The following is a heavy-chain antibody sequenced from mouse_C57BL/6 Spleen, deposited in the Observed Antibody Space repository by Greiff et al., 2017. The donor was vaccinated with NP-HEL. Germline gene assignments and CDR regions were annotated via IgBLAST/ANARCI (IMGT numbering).Heavy chain of an antibody. Sequence: EVHLVESGPGLVKPSQSLSLTCSVTGYSIPSGYYWNWIRQFPGNKLEWMGYISYDGSNNYNPSLKNRISITRDTSKNQFFLKLNSVTTEDTATYYCAREGYSNYYFDYWGQGTTLTVSS. V-gene: IGHV3-6*01. CDR1: GYSIPSGYY. CDR3: AREGYSNYYFDY. D-gene: IGHD2-5*01. J-gene: IGHJ2*01. CDR2: ISYDGSN.